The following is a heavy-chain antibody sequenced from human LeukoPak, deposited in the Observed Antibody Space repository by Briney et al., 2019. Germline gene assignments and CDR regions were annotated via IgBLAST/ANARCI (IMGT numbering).Heavy chain of an antibody. J-gene: IGHJ5*02. CDR2: IYYSGST. Sequence: SETLSLTCIVSVGSISSYYWSWIRQPPGKGLEWIGYIYYSGSTNYNPSLKSRVTISLDTSKNQFSLKLSSVTAADTAVYYCARDSRTTIFGVVSWWFDPWGQGTLVTVSS. V-gene: IGHV4-59*13. D-gene: IGHD3-3*01. CDR3: ARDSRTTIFGVVSWWFDP. CDR1: VGSISSYY.